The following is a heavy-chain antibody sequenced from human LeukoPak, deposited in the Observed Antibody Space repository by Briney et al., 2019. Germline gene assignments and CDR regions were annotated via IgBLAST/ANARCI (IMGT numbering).Heavy chain of an antibody. V-gene: IGHV3-30-3*01. J-gene: IGHJ4*02. CDR1: GFTFSSYA. CDR3: ARDLYDTLTGYPEYSFDY. D-gene: IGHD3-9*01. Sequence: GGSLRLSCAASGFTFSSYAMHWVRQAPGKGLEWVAVISYDGSNKYYADSVKGRFTISRDNSKNTLYLQMNSLRAEDTAVYYCARDLYDTLTGYPEYSFDYWGQGTLVTVSS. CDR2: ISYDGSNK.